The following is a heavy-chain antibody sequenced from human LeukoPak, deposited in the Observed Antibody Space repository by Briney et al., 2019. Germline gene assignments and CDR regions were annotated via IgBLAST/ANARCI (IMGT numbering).Heavy chain of an antibody. D-gene: IGHD3-3*01. CDR3: ARDRAYHYDFWSGYSRHFDY. J-gene: IGHJ4*02. CDR1: GYTFTSYA. Sequence: ASVKVSCKASGYTFTSYAMHWVRQAPGQRLEWMGWINAGNGNTKYSQKFQGRVTMTTDTSTSTAYMELRSLRSDDTAVYYCARDRAYHYDFWSGYSRHFDYWGQGTLITVSS. V-gene: IGHV1-3*01. CDR2: INAGNGNT.